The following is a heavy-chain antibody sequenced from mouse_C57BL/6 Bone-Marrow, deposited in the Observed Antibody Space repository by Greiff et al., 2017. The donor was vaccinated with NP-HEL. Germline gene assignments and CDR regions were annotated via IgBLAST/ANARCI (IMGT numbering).Heavy chain of an antibody. Sequence: VQLQQSGPELVKPGASVKISCKASGYTFTDYYMNWVKQSHGKSLEWIGDINPNNGGTSYNQKFKGKATLTVDKSSSTAYMELRTLTSEDSAVYYCARGFGWGQGTTLTVSS. CDR1: GYTFTDYY. CDR3: ARGFG. V-gene: IGHV1-26*01. CDR2: INPNNGGT. J-gene: IGHJ2*01.